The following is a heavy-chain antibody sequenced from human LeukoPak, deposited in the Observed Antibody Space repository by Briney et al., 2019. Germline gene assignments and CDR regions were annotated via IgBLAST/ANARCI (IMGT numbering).Heavy chain of an antibody. CDR1: GFTFSSFE. Sequence: GGSLRLSCAASGFTFSSFELNWVRQAPGKGLEWVSYISSSGSTIYYADSVKGRFTISRDNAKNSLYLQMNSLRAEDTAVYYCARDDRYGVFHYFDYWGQGTLVTVSS. CDR3: ARDDRYGVFHYFDY. D-gene: IGHD4-17*01. CDR2: ISSSGSTI. J-gene: IGHJ4*02. V-gene: IGHV3-48*03.